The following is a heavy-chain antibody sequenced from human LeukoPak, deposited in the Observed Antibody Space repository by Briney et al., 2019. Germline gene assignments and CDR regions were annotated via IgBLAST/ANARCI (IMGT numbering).Heavy chain of an antibody. Sequence: PSETLSLTCTVSGGSISSYYWSWIRQPPGKRLEWIGYIYYSGNTNNNPSLKSRVTISIDTSKNQFSLRLSSVTAADTAVHYCARVGDGNFDYWGQGTLVTVSS. J-gene: IGHJ4*02. D-gene: IGHD3-10*01. CDR2: IYYSGNT. CDR3: ARVGDGNFDY. CDR1: GGSISSYY. V-gene: IGHV4-59*01.